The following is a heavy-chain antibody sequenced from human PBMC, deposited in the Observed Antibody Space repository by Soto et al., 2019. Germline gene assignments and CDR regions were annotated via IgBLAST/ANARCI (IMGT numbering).Heavy chain of an antibody. CDR3: AKLAGGRGRGYYYYYYMDV. V-gene: IGHV1-18*01. D-gene: IGHD1-1*01. Sequence: GASVKVSCKASGYTFTSYGISWVRQAPGQGLEWMGWISAYNGNTNYAQKLQGRVTMTTDTSTSTAYMELRSLRSDDTAVYYCAKLAGGRGRGYYYYYYMDVWGKGTTVTVSS. CDR2: ISAYNGNT. CDR1: GYTFTSYG. J-gene: IGHJ6*03.